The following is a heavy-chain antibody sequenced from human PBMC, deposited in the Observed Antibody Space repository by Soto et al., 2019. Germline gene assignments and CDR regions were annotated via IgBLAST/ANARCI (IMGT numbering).Heavy chain of an antibody. D-gene: IGHD3-22*01. CDR3: ARGADYYDSSGPGHH. Sequence: PGGSLRLSCAASGFTFSSYAMHWVRQAPGKGLEWVAVISYDGSNKYYADSVKGRFTISRDNSENTLYLQMNSLRAEDTAVYYCARGADYYDSSGPGHHWGQGTLATVSS. J-gene: IGHJ5*02. CDR2: ISYDGSNK. CDR1: GFTFSSYA. V-gene: IGHV3-30-3*01.